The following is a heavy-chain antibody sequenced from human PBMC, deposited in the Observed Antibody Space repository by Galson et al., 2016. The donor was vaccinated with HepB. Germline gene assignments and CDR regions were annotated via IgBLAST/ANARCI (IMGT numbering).Heavy chain of an antibody. Sequence: SLRLSCAASGFTVSNNYMRWIRQAPGKGLEWVSFIYSGGGTYYADSVRGRFTISRDNSKNTLYLQMNSLKTEDTAVYYCARMANGADSDWGQGTLVTVSS. CDR1: GFTVSNNY. J-gene: IGHJ4*02. D-gene: IGHD2-8*01. CDR3: ARMANGADSD. CDR2: IYSGGGT. V-gene: IGHV3-66*01.